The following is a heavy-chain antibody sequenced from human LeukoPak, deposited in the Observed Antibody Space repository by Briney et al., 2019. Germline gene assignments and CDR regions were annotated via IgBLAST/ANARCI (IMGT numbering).Heavy chain of an antibody. J-gene: IGHJ4*02. D-gene: IGHD3-3*01. Sequence: SETLSLTCTVSGGSISSYYWSWIRQPPGKGLEWIGYIYYSGSTNYNPSLKSRVTISVDTSKNQFSLKLSSVTAADTAVYYCASANWAGGVDFDYWGQGTLVTVSS. CDR1: GGSISSYY. CDR3: ASANWAGGVDFDY. CDR2: IYYSGST. V-gene: IGHV4-59*08.